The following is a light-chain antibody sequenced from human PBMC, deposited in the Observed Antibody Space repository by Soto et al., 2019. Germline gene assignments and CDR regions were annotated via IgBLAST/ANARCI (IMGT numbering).Light chain of an antibody. J-gene: IGKJ1*01. CDR3: QQSYSRPRT. Sequence: DVEMSQSPSSLSAWLGDGVSMTCRASQSISTYLNWYQQKPGKAPNLLIYTASSLQSGVPSRFSGSGSGTDFTLTISSLQPEDFATYFCQQSYSRPRTFGQGTKVDI. CDR1: QSISTY. V-gene: IGKV1-39*01. CDR2: TAS.